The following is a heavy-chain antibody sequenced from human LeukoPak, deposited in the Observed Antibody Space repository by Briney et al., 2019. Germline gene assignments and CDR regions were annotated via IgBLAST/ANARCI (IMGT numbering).Heavy chain of an antibody. D-gene: IGHD3-10*01. J-gene: IGHJ4*02. Sequence: SETLSLTCAVYDESSSGYFWSWIRQPPGKGLEWIGEINHSGSTKYNPSLRSRITISVDTSKNQFSLRLRSVTAADTAVYYCARIGDYSDDWGQGSLVTVSS. V-gene: IGHV4-34*01. CDR3: ARIGDYSDD. CDR1: DESSSGYF. CDR2: INHSGST.